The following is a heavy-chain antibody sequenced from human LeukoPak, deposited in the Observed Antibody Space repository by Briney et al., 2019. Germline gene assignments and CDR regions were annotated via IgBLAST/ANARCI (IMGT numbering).Heavy chain of an antibody. J-gene: IGHJ6*02. D-gene: IGHD3-10*01. CDR2: IPYDGSNK. CDR1: GFTFSSYG. CDR3: ARDYYGSGSYSSYYYYGMDV. Sequence: GGSLRLSCAASGFTFSSYGMHWVRQAPGKGLEWMAFIPYDGSNKYYADSVKGRFTISRDSSKNTLYLQMNSLRPEDTAVYYCARDYYGSGSYSSYYYYGMDVWGQGTTVTVSS. V-gene: IGHV3-30*02.